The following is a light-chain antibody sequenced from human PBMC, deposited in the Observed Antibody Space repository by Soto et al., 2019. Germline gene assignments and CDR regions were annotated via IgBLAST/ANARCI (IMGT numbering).Light chain of an antibody. CDR3: LHHNSYPRT. V-gene: IGKV3-20*01. J-gene: IGKJ1*01. CDR1: QSVGRGH. Sequence: EVVLTLSPGTLSLSLGARATLSCWSSQSVGRGHLAWYQQKPGRAPRLLIYGASSRATGIPDRFGGSGSGTDFTLTISRLEPDDFATYYCLHHNSYPRTFGQGTKLDI. CDR2: GAS.